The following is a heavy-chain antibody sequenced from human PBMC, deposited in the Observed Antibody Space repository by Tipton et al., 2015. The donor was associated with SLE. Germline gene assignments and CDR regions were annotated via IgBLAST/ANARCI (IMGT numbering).Heavy chain of an antibody. CDR3: ARGSYDSSGYHNWEFDY. V-gene: IGHV4-30-4*08. CDR2: IYYSGNT. J-gene: IGHJ4*02. D-gene: IGHD3-22*01. CDR1: GGSITSYY. Sequence: TLSLTCTVSGGSITSYYWSWIRQPPGKGLEWIGYIYYSGNTYYNPSLKSRVTISVDTSKNQFSLKLSSVTAADTAVYYCARGSYDSSGYHNWEFDYWGQGTLVTVSS.